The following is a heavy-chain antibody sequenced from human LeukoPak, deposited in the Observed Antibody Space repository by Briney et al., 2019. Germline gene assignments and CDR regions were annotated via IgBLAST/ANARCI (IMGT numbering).Heavy chain of an antibody. J-gene: IGHJ5*01. CDR2: ISSSGRTI. Sequence: GGSLRLSRAASGFIFSSYEMNWVRQAPGKGLEWVSYISSSGRTIYYADSVKGRFTISRDNAKNSLYLQMNGLRAEDTALYYCVQTVWERRRDRWFDSWGQGTLVTVSS. CDR1: GFIFSSYE. CDR3: VQTVWERRRDRWFDS. V-gene: IGHV3-48*03. D-gene: IGHD1-1*01.